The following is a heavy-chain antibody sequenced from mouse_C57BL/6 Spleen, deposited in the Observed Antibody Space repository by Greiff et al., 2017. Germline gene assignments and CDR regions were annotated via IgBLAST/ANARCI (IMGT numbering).Heavy chain of an antibody. CDR1: GYTFTSYW. J-gene: IGHJ3*01. D-gene: IGHD4-1*01. CDR2: IDPSDSYT. V-gene: IGHV1-69*01. Sequence: QVQLQQPGAELVMPGASVKLSCKASGYTFTSYWMHWVKQRPGQGLEWIGEIDPSDSYTNYNQKFKGKSTLTVDKSSSTAYMQLSSLTSEDSAVYYCARLCYTNPWDWFAYWGQGTLVTVSA. CDR3: ARLCYTNPWDWFAY.